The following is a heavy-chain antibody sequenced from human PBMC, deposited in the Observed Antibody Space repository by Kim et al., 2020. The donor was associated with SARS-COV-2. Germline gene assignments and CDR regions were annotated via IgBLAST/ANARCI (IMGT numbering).Heavy chain of an antibody. CDR2: INHSGST. J-gene: IGHJ4*02. Sequence: SETLSLTCAVYGGSFSGYYWSWIRQPPGKGLEWIGEINHSGSTNYNPSLKSRVTISVDTSKNQFSLKLSSVTAADTAVYYCARVEGSGRDYWGQGTLVTVSS. CDR1: GGSFSGYY. V-gene: IGHV4-34*01. CDR3: ARVEGSGRDY.